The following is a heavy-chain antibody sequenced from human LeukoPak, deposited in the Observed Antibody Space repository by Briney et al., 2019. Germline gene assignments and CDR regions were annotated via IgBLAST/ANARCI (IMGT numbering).Heavy chain of an antibody. CDR1: GFTFSSYA. CDR2: ISGSGGST. J-gene: IGHJ6*02. Sequence: GGSLRLSCAASGFTFSSYAMSWVRQAPGKGLEWVSAISGSGGSTYYADSVKGRFTISRDNSKNTLYLQMNSLRAEDTAVYYCAKDGSTSSRYYYYYGMDVWGQGTTVTVSS. V-gene: IGHV3-23*01. CDR3: AKDGSTSSRYYYYYGMDV. D-gene: IGHD2-2*01.